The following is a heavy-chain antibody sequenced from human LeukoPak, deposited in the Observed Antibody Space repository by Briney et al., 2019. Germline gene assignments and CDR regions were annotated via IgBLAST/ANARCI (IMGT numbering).Heavy chain of an antibody. CDR1: GFTFSDYY. CDR3: ARLDYYDSYYVDY. V-gene: IGHV3-11*01. Sequence: PGGSLRLFCAASGFTFSDYYMSWIRQAPGKGLEWVLYISSSGSTIYYADSVKGRFTISRDNAKNSLYLQMNSLRAEDTAVYYCARLDYYDSYYVDYWGQGTLVTVSS. D-gene: IGHD3-22*01. CDR2: ISSSGSTI. J-gene: IGHJ4*02.